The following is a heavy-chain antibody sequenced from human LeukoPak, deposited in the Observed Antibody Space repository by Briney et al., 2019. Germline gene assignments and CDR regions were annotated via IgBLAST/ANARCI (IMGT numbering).Heavy chain of an antibody. J-gene: IGHJ3*02. D-gene: IGHD5-18*01. CDR3: ARRYSYGYASAFDI. V-gene: IGHV1-69*13. CDR1: GGTFSGYA. Sequence: GASVKVSCKASGGTFSGYAISWVRQAPGQGLEWMGGIIPIFGTANYAQKFQGRVTITADESTSTAYMELSSLRSEDTAVYYCARRYSYGYASAFDIWGQGTMVTVSS. CDR2: IIPIFGTA.